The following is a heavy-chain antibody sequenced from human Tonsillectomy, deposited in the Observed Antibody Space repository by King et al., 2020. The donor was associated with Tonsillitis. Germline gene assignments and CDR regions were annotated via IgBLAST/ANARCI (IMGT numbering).Heavy chain of an antibody. Sequence: MQLQESGPGLVKPSQTLSLTCTVSGGSISSSDYYWSWIRQPAGKGLEWIGRIYSSGSTNYNPSLKSRVTMSVDTSKNQFSLKLSSVTAADTAVYYCARDVPVDPRDDYFGGNWGQGTMVTVSS. CDR2: IYSSGST. CDR1: GGSISSSDYY. V-gene: IGHV4-61*02. J-gene: IGHJ3*01. CDR3: ARDVPVDPRDDYFGGN. D-gene: IGHD5-12*01.